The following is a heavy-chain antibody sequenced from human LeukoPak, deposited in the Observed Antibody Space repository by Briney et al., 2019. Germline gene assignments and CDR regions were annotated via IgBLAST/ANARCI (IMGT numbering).Heavy chain of an antibody. CDR2: INPSGGST. CDR3: VGGSGWTDAFDI. J-gene: IGHJ3*02. CDR1: GYAFTSYS. D-gene: IGHD6-19*01. V-gene: IGHV1-46*01. Sequence: ASEKVSCKASGYAFTSYSMHWVRQAPGQGLEWMGIINPSGGSTSYAQKFQGRVTMTRDTSTSTLYMELSSLRSEDTAVYYCVGGSGWTDAFDIWGQGTMVTVSS.